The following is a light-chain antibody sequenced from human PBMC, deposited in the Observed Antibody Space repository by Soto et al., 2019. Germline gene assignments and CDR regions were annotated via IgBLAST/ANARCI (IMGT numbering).Light chain of an antibody. Sequence: EIVLTQSPGTLSLSPGERATLYCRASQSVGSNYLAWYQQKPGQAPRVLSYGASSRATGIPDRFSGSGSGADFSLTISRLEPEEFAVYYCQQYTTSPFTFGPGTKVDIK. CDR3: QQYTTSPFT. V-gene: IGKV3-20*01. CDR1: QSVGSNY. J-gene: IGKJ3*01. CDR2: GAS.